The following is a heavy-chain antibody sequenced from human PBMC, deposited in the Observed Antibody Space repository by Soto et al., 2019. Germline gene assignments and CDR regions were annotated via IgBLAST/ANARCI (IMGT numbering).Heavy chain of an antibody. Sequence: GGSLRLSCAASVFTFWKFGLHWVRQSPREGLEWVALISHDGTDKYYADSVKGRFTISRDNSKDTLFLHMDNLRPEDTGIYYCAKPTSFVTCFDSWGQGTLVTVSS. J-gene: IGHJ5*01. CDR1: VFTFWKFG. CDR3: AKPTSFVTCFDS. V-gene: IGHV3-30*18. D-gene: IGHD3-16*02. CDR2: ISHDGTDK.